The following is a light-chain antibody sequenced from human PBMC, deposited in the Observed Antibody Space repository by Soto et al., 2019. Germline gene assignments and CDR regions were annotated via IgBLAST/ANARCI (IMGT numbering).Light chain of an antibody. CDR2: DAS. V-gene: IGKV3-11*01. Sequence: EIVLTQSPGTLSLSPGDTATVSCGASQSVSSPVAWYQQKPGQAPRLLIYDASSRATGSPARFSGSGSGTDFTLTISILEPEDFAVYYWHHRGNGITFGQGTRLEIK. CDR1: QSVSSP. CDR3: HHRGNGIT. J-gene: IGKJ5*01.